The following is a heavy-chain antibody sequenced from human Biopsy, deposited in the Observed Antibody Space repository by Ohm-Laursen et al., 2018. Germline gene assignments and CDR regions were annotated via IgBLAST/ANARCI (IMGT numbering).Heavy chain of an antibody. V-gene: IGHV2-5*02. CDR3: AHRQKWTFDF. CDR1: GFSLTNGGLS. J-gene: IGHJ4*02. Sequence: TQTLTLTVSFSGFSLTNGGLSVGWILQSPGRALEWLGLIYGDDNKRYSPSLKSRLLITKDTSKNQVVLTLTNVDPVDTGTYYCAHRQKWTFDFWGQGTLVTVSS. CDR2: IYGDDNK. D-gene: IGHD1-26*01.